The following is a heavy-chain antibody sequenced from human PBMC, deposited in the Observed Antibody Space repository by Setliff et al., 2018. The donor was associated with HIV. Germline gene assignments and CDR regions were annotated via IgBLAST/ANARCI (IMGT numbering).Heavy chain of an antibody. CDR3: ARLPQD. V-gene: IGHV4-59*08. J-gene: IGHJ4*02. CDR2: IYSSGSL. Sequence: PSETLSLTCTVSGGSISNYYWSWIRQPPGKGLEWIAYIYSSGSLNYNPSLKSRVTITVDTSKNQISLQLTSVTAEDTALYYCARLPQDWGQGTLVTVSS. CDR1: GGSISNYY.